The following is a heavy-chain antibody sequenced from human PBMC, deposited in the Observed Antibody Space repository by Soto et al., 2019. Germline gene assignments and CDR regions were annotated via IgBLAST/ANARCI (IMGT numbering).Heavy chain of an antibody. Sequence: ASVKVSCKASGGTFSSYAISWVRQAPGQGLEWMGGIIPILGIANYAQKFQGRVTITADKSTSTAYMELSSLRSEDTAVDYCARGAYSGSYYYYGMDVWGQGTTVTVSS. CDR2: IIPILGIA. CDR1: GGTFSSYA. D-gene: IGHD1-26*01. V-gene: IGHV1-69*10. CDR3: ARGAYSGSYYYYGMDV. J-gene: IGHJ6*02.